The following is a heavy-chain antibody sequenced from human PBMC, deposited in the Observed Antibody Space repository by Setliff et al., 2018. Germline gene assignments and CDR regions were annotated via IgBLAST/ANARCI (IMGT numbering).Heavy chain of an antibody. D-gene: IGHD3-22*01. J-gene: IGHJ3*02. V-gene: IGHV1-58*01. CDR1: GFTFTSSA. CDR3: ARYGDSSSYYLSGAFDI. CDR2: IVVGSGNT. Sequence: GASEKVSCKASGFTFTSSAVQWVRQARGQRLEWIGWIVVGSGNTNYAQKFQGRVTITADESTSTAYMELSSLRSEDTAVYYCARYGDSSSYYLSGAFDIWGQGTMVTVSS.